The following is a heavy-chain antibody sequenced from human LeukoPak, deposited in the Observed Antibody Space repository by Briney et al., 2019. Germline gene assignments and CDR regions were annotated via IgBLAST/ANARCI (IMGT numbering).Heavy chain of an antibody. CDR1: GGSISSSSYY. CDR2: INHSGST. J-gene: IGHJ4*02. D-gene: IGHD5-18*01. V-gene: IGHV4-39*07. CDR3: ARGGIQLWAYYFDY. Sequence: SETLSLTCTVSGGSISSSSYYWSWIRQPPGKGLEWIGEINHSGSTNYNPSLKSRVTISVDTSKNQFSLKLSSVTAADTAVYYCARGGIQLWAYYFDYWGQGTLVTVSS.